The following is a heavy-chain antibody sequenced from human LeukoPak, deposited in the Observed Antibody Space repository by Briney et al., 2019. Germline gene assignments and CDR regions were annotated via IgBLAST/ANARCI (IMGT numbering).Heavy chain of an antibody. V-gene: IGHV6-1*01. D-gene: IGHD6-19*01. Sequence: SQTLSLICAISGDSVSSKSATWNWLGQSPSRGLEWLGKTYYRSRWYNDSALSVKSRITINPDTSKNQFSLHLNSVTPEDTAVYYCARDPRISSGWQFDYWGQGTLVTVSS. CDR2: TYYRSRWYN. J-gene: IGHJ4*02. CDR1: GDSVSSKSAT. CDR3: ARDPRISSGWQFDY.